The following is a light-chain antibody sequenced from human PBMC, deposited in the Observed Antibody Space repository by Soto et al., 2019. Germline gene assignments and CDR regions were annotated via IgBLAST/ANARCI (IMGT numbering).Light chain of an antibody. CDR1: QSIGTF. J-gene: IGKJ4*01. V-gene: IGKV3-11*01. Sequence: EIVLTQSPATLSLSPGERATLSCRASQSIGTFLAWYQQKPGQAPSLLIYDASNRATGIPARFSGSGSGTDFTLTISSLEPEDFAVYYCLQRSDWPKTFGGGTKVEIK. CDR3: LQRSDWPKT. CDR2: DAS.